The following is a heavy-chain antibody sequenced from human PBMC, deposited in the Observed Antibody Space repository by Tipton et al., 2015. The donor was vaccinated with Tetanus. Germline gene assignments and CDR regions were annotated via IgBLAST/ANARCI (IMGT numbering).Heavy chain of an antibody. D-gene: IGHD3-10*01. CDR3: ARVKGTYNHYGLDV. CDR2: IYQTDST. CDR1: GGLITTGGYS. J-gene: IGHJ6*02. Sequence: GLVKPSQTLSLTCNVSGGLITTGGYSWGWIRQPPGQGLEWLGYIYQTDSTYYNPSVRSRLTLSLQRSKNQVSLKLSSVTAADTAVYYCARVKGTYNHYGLDVWGQGTTVTVAS. V-gene: IGHV4-30-2*01.